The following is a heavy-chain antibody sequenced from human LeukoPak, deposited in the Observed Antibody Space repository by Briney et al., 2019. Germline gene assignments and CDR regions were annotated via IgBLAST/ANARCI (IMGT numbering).Heavy chain of an antibody. CDR3: ATYGSGSQRF. Sequence: ASVKISCKTSGYTFTAYYNHWVRQAPGQGLEWMGWINPRTGDAEYAQKFQGRATMTRDASIATGYLELRRLTSDDTAVYYCATYGSGSQRFWGQGTLVTVSS. CDR2: INPRTGDA. V-gene: IGHV1-2*02. D-gene: IGHD3-10*01. CDR1: GYTFTAYY. J-gene: IGHJ4*02.